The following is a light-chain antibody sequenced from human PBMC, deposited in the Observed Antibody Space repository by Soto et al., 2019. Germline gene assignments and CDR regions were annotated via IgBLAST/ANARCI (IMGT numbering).Light chain of an antibody. CDR1: GSDVGAYRY. CDR2: DVS. J-gene: IGLJ1*01. CDR3: DSYTSSSSYA. Sequence: QSALTQPASVSGSPGQSITISCTGTGSDVGAYRYVSWYQQHPGQAPKLIIYDVSNRPSGVSDRFSGSKSGNTASLTISGLQSEDEAYYYRDSYTSSSSYAFGTGTKLTVL. V-gene: IGLV2-14*01.